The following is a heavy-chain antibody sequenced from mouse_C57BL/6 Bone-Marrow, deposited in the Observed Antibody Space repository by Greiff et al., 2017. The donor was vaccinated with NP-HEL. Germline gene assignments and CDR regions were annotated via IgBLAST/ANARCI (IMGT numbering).Heavy chain of an antibody. J-gene: IGHJ3*01. CDR2: IYPRSGNT. D-gene: IGHD2-1*01. CDR1: GYTFTSYG. Sequence: QVQLQQSGAELARPGASVKLSCKASGYTFTSYGISWVKQRTGQGLEWIGEIYPRSGNTYYNEKFKGKATLTADKSSSTAYMELRSLTSEDSAVYVCARGGSFYFGKPPFGYWGQGTLVTVSA. CDR3: ARGGSFYFGKPPFGY. V-gene: IGHV1-81*01.